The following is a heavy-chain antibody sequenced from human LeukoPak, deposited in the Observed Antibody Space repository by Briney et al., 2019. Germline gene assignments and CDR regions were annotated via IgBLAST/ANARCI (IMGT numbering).Heavy chain of an antibody. CDR1: GFTFSTYW. CDR3: TREAAAGIDY. D-gene: IGHD6-13*01. V-gene: IGHV3-7*01. CDR2: IKQDGSEK. J-gene: IGHJ4*02. Sequence: GGSLRLSCAASGFTFSTYWMSWVRQAPGKGLEWVANIKQDGSEKYYLDSVKGRFTISRDNAKNSLYLQMNSLRAEDTAVYFCTREAAAGIDYWGQGALVTVSS.